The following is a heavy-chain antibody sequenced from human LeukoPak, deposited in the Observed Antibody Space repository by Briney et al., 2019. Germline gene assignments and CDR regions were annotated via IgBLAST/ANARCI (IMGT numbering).Heavy chain of an antibody. CDR1: GFTFSSYE. V-gene: IGHV3-7*01. D-gene: IGHD1-14*01. Sequence: GGSLRLSCAASGFTFSSYEMNWVRQAPGKGLEWVAVINQDGSEKYYVGSVKGRFTISRDNAKNSLYLQMNSLRAEDTAVYYCVRDFRNAGDYWGQGTLVTVSS. CDR2: INQDGSEK. CDR3: VRDFRNAGDY. J-gene: IGHJ4*02.